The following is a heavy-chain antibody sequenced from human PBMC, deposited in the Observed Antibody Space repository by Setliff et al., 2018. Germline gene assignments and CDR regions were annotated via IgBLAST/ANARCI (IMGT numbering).Heavy chain of an antibody. J-gene: IGHJ4*02. CDR1: GYSLTRYY. CDR3: ARGGMAAANRKGVFEY. V-gene: IGHV1-46*01. Sequence: RASVKVSCKASGYSLTRYYMHWVRQAPGQGLEWMGIINPGGGSASYAEKFQGRVTMTRDTSTSTFYMEVNILRSDDTAVYYCARGGMAAANRKGVFEYWGQGTLVTVSS. CDR2: INPGGGSA. D-gene: IGHD6-13*01.